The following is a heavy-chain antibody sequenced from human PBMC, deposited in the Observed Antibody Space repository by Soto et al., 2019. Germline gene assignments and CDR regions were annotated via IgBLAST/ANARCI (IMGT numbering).Heavy chain of an antibody. V-gene: IGHV1-18*01. CDR3: ARGGIVVVVAAPDYYYYGMDV. D-gene: IGHD2-15*01. CDR2: ISAYNGNT. CDR1: GYTFTSYG. J-gene: IGHJ6*02. Sequence: QVQLVQSGAEVKKPGASVKVPCKASGYTFTSYGISWVRQAPGQGLEWMGWISAYNGNTNYAQKLQGRVTMTTDTSTSTAYMELRSLRSDDTAVYYCARGGIVVVVAAPDYYYYGMDVWGQGTTVTVSS.